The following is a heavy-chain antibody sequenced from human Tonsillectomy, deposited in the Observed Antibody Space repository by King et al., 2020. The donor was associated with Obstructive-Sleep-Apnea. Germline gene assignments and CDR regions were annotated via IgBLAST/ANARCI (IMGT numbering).Heavy chain of an antibody. D-gene: IGHD6-13*01. CDR3: AREYSSSWGAFDI. Sequence: QLVQSGGGVVQPGRSLRLSCAASGFTFSSYAMHWVRQAPGKGLEGVAGISYDGSNKYYADSVKGRFPISRDNSKNTRYLQMNSLRVEDTAVYYCAREYSSSWGAFDIWGQGTMVTVSS. V-gene: IGHV3-30*04. CDR1: GFTFSSYA. CDR2: ISYDGSNK. J-gene: IGHJ3*02.